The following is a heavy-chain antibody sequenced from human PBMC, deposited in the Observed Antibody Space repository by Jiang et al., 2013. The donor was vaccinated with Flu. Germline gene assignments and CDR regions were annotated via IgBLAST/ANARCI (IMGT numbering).Heavy chain of an antibody. D-gene: IGHD6-6*01. Sequence: ELLKPSETLSLTCAVYGGSFSGYYWSWIRQPPGKGLEWIGEINHSGSTNYNPSLKSRVTISVDTSKNQFSLKLSSVTAADTAVYYCASPAGYSSSSPFDYWGQGTPGHRLL. CDR2: INHSGST. CDR3: ASPAGYSSSSPFDY. J-gene: IGHJ4*02. V-gene: IGHV4-34*01. CDR1: GGSFSGYY.